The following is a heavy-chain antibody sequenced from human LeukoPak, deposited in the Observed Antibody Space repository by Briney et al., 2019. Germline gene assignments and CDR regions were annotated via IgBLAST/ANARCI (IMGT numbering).Heavy chain of an antibody. CDR1: GGTFSSYA. D-gene: IGHD6-19*01. Sequence: GASVKVSCKASGGTFSSYAISWVRQAPGQGLEWMGGIIPIFGTANYAQKFQGRVTITTDESTSTAYMELSSLRSEDTAVYYCAREDSSGWSNWFDPWGQGTLVTVSS. V-gene: IGHV1-69*05. CDR2: IIPIFGTA. J-gene: IGHJ5*02. CDR3: AREDSSGWSNWFDP.